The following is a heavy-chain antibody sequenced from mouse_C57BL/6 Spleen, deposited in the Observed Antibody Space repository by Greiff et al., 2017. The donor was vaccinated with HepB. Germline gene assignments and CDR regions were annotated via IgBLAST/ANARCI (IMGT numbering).Heavy chain of an antibody. CDR2: INPGSGGT. CDR3: AREKGYSNYEFAY. D-gene: IGHD2-5*01. Sequence: VKLMESGAELVRPGTSVKVSCKASGYAFTNYLIEWVKQRPGQGLEWIGVINPGSGGTNYNEKFKGKATLTADKSSSTAYMQLSSLTSEDSAVYFCAREKGYSNYEFAYWGQGTLVTVSA. V-gene: IGHV1-54*01. J-gene: IGHJ3*01. CDR1: GYAFTNYL.